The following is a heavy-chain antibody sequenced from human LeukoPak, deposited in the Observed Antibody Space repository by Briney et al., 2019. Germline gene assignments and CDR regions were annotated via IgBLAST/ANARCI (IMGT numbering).Heavy chain of an antibody. CDR1: GYTFTSYG. CDR3: ARVRCSGGSCYPSYGMDV. V-gene: IGHV1-18*01. Sequence: GASVKVSCKASGYTFTSYGISWVRQAPGQGLEWMGWISAYNGNTNYARKLQGRVTMTTDTSTSTAYMELRSLRSDDTAVYYCARVRCSGGSCYPSYGMDVWGQGTTVTVSS. J-gene: IGHJ6*02. D-gene: IGHD2-15*01. CDR2: ISAYNGNT.